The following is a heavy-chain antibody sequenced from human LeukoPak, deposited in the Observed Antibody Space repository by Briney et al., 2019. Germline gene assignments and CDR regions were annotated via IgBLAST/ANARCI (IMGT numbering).Heavy chain of an antibody. CDR3: ARDTDYGDYVSGY. J-gene: IGHJ4*02. CDR1: GFTFSSYS. V-gene: IGHV3-21*01. CDR2: ISSSSSYI. D-gene: IGHD4-17*01. Sequence: PGGSLRLSCAASGFTFSSYSMNWVRQAPGKGLEWVSSISSSSSYIYYADSVKGRFTISRDNAKNSLYLQMNSLRAEDTAAYYCARDTDYGDYVSGYWGQGTLVTVSS.